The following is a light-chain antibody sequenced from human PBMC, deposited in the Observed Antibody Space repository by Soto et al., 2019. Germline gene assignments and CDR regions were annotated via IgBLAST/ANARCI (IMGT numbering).Light chain of an antibody. CDR2: GAS. J-gene: IGKJ1*01. CDR1: QSVSSK. V-gene: IGKV3-15*01. CDR3: QQYNNWPGT. Sequence: EIVLTQSPGTLSSSPGERATLSCRASQSVSSKLAWYQQKPGQAPRLLIYGASTRATGIPARFSGSGSGTEFTLTISSLQSEDVAVYYCQQYNNWPGTFGQGTKVDIK.